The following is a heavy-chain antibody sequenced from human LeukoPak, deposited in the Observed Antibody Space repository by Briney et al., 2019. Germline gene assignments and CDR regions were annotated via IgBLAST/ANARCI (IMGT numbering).Heavy chain of an antibody. CDR3: ARDLIDYYDSSGYHDY. D-gene: IGHD3-22*01. CDR1: GGSISSSSYY. Sequence: SETLPLTCTVSGGSISSSSYYWGWIRQPPGKGLEWIGSIYYSGSTYYNPSLKSRVTISVDTSKNQFSLKLSSVTAADTAVYYCARDLIDYYDSSGYHDYWGQGTLVTVSS. CDR2: IYYSGST. J-gene: IGHJ4*02. V-gene: IGHV4-39*07.